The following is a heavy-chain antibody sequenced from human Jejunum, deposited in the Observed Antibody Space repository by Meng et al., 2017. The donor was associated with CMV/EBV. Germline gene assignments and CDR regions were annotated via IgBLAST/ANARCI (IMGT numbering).Heavy chain of an antibody. D-gene: IGHD3-22*01. CDR2: LWYDGSRK. Sequence: SGFPLHSYGMHWVRQFPGKGLEWVAVLWYDGSRKYFADSVQGRFSISRDDSKNTVYLQMNSLRAEDTAVYYCARDNDGSSHYSQFDYWGQGTLVTVSS. CDR3: ARDNDGSSHYSQFDY. V-gene: IGHV3-33*01. CDR1: GFPLHSYG. J-gene: IGHJ4*02.